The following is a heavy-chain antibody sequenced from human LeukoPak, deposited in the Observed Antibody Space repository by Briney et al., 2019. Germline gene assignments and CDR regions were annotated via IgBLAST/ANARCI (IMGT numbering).Heavy chain of an antibody. V-gene: IGHV4-4*07. D-gene: IGHD3-16*01. CDR3: ARDRSLGELTTESPSFDY. CDR1: GGSISSYY. J-gene: IGHJ4*02. CDR2: IYTSGST. Sequence: PSETLSLTCTVFGGSISSYYWGWIRQPAGKGLEWIGRIYTSGSTKYNPSLKSRVTMSIDTSKNQFSLKLSSVTAADTAVYYCARDRSLGELTTESPSFDYWGQGTLVTVSS.